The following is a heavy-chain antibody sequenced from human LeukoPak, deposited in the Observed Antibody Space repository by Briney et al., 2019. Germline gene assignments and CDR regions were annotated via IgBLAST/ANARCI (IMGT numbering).Heavy chain of an antibody. D-gene: IGHD4-11*01. V-gene: IGHV4-59*01. Sequence: SETLSLTCTVSGGSISDYYWTWLRQSPGTGLEWIGYMDYSGSTAYNPSLKSRVTISIDTSKNQFSLKLSSVTAADTAVYYCARDRHDYKGTYYYYMDVWGKGTTVTVSS. J-gene: IGHJ6*03. CDR1: GGSISDYY. CDR3: ARDRHDYKGTYYYYMDV. CDR2: MDYSGST.